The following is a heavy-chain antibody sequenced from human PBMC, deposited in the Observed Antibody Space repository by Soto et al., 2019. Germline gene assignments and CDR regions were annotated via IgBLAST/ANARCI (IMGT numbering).Heavy chain of an antibody. J-gene: IGHJ4*02. CDR3: VWASVVFVLAFGV. CDR1: GGSISSYY. D-gene: IGHD3-3*02. V-gene: IGHV4-59*01. CDR2: IYYSGST. Sequence: SETLSLTCTVSGGSISSYYWSWIRQPPGKGLEWIGYIYYSGSTNYNPSLKSRVTISVDTSKNQFSLKLSSVTAADTAVYYTVWASVVFVLAFGVWGKGNLVPPCS.